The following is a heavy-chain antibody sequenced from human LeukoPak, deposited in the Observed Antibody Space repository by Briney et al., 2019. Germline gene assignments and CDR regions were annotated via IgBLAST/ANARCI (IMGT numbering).Heavy chain of an antibody. J-gene: IGHJ4*02. CDR2: IIPILGIA. V-gene: IGHV1-69*04. D-gene: IGHD3-10*01. Sequence: ASVKVSCKASGGTFSSYVISRVRQAPGQGLEWMGRIIPILGIANYAQKLQGRVTVTADKSTSTAYMELSSLRSEDTAVYYCARVPTRKATYGSGSYSDYWGQGTLVTVSS. CDR1: GGTFSSYV. CDR3: ARVPTRKATYGSGSYSDY.